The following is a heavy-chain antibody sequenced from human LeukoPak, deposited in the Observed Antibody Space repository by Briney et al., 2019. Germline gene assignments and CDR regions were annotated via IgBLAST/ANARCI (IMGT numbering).Heavy chain of an antibody. J-gene: IGHJ5*02. CDR1: GGFFSGYY. V-gene: IGHV4-34*01. CDR3: ARGLARDYGDYGYWFDP. D-gene: IGHD4-17*01. CDR2: INHSGST. Sequence: SETLSLTCAAYGGFFSGYYWSWIRQPPGKGLEWIGEINHSGSTNYNPSLKSRVTISVDTSKNQFSLKLSSVTAADTAVYYCARGLARDYGDYGYWFDPWGQGTLVTVSS.